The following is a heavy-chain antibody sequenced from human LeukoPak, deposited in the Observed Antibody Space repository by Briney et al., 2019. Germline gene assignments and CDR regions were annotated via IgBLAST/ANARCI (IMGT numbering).Heavy chain of an antibody. CDR2: MNPNSGNT. D-gene: IGHD3-3*01. CDR3: ARARRNYDFWSDILVY. J-gene: IGHJ4*02. Sequence: ASVKVSCKASGYTFTSYDINWVRQATGQGLEWMGWMNPNSGNTGYAQKFQGRVTITRNTSISTAYMELSSLRSEDTAVYYCARARRNYDFWSDILVYWGQGNPVTVSS. CDR1: GYTFTSYD. V-gene: IGHV1-8*03.